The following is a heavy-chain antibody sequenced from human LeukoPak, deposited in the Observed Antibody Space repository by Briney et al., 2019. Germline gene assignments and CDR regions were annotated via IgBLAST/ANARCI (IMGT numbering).Heavy chain of an antibody. CDR1: GCSFTSYW. J-gene: IGHJ4*02. D-gene: IGHD2-15*01. CDR3: ARLPRHCSGGSCHSINY. V-gene: IGHV5-10-1*01. Sequence: KVGESLKISCKGSGCSFTSYWISWVRQMPGKGLEWMGRIDPSDSYTKYSPSFQGHVTISADKSISTAYLQWSSLKASDTAMYYCARLPRHCSGGSCHSINYWGQGTLVTVSS. CDR2: IDPSDSYT.